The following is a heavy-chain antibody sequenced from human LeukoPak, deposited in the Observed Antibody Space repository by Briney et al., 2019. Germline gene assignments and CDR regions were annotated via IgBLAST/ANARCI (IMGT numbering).Heavy chain of an antibody. Sequence: GGSLRLSCADSGFTFSSYAMSWVRQAPGKGLEWVSAITGGGSSTYYADSVKGLFTISRDNSKNTLYLQMNSLRTEDTAVYYCAKGRWTTVTTLAFDIWGQGTMVTVSS. V-gene: IGHV3-23*01. CDR1: GFTFSSYA. CDR2: ITGGGSST. D-gene: IGHD4-17*01. CDR3: AKGRWTTVTTLAFDI. J-gene: IGHJ3*02.